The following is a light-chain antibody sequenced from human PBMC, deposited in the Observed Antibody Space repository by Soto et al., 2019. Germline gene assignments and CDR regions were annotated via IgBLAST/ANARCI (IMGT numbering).Light chain of an antibody. CDR3: QQSGRSRT. CDR1: QTLSNSF. J-gene: IGKJ1*01. Sequence: EIVLTQSPGTLSLSPGERATLSCRASQTLSNSFIAWYQQKPGQAPRLLIYDASNRATGIPARFSGSGSGTDFTLTISRMEFEDFAVYYCQQSGRSRTFGHVTKGDI. CDR2: DAS. V-gene: IGKV3-20*01.